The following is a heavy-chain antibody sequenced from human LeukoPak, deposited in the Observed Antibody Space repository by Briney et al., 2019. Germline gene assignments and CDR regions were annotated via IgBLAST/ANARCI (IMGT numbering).Heavy chain of an antibody. CDR2: IYYSGGT. V-gene: IGHV4-59*01. D-gene: IGHD5-12*01. Sequence: PSETLSLTCTVSGGSISSYYWSWIRQPPGKGLEWIGYIYYSGGTNYNPSLKSRVTMSVDTSRNQFSLKLYSVTAADTAVYYCAREESGYGTYDYWGQGTLVTVSS. CDR1: GGSISSYY. J-gene: IGHJ4*02. CDR3: AREESGYGTYDY.